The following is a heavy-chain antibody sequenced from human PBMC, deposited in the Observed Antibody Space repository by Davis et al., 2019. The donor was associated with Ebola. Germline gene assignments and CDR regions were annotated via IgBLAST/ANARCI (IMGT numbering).Heavy chain of an antibody. Sequence: MPSETLSLTCAVYGGSFSDNYWSWIRQPPGKGLEWTGEINHSGRTNNNPSLKSRVTISVDTSKNQFSLKLSSVTAADTAVYYCARGPGAIWFGEQLGGWFDPWGQGTLVTVSS. CDR2: INHSGRT. CDR1: GGSFSDNY. D-gene: IGHD3-10*01. V-gene: IGHV4-34*01. J-gene: IGHJ5*02. CDR3: ARGPGAIWFGEQLGGWFDP.